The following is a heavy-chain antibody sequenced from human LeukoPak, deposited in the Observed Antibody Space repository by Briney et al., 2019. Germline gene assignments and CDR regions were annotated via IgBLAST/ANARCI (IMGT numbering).Heavy chain of an antibody. CDR1: GGSISNSSYY. V-gene: IGHV4-39*01. CDR3: ARAPIPAAKFDP. J-gene: IGHJ5*02. D-gene: IGHD2-2*01. CDR2: MYYSGST. Sequence: SETLSLTCTVSGGSISNSSYYWGWIRQPPGKGLEWIGSMYYSGSTYYNPSLKSRVTISVDTSKNQFSLKLTSVTAADTAVYYCARAPIPAAKFDPWGQGTLVTVSS.